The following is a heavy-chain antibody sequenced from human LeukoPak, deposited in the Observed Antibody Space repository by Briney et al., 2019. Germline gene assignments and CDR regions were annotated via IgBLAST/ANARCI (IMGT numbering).Heavy chain of an antibody. CDR2: IFSGGNT. V-gene: IGHV3-53*01. Sequence: PGGSLRLSCAASGFTVSNNYMNWVRQTPGKGLEWVSVIFSGGNTYYTDSVKGRFTISRDNSKNTLYLQVNRLRAEDTAVYYCARDGGWPGYFDIWGQGTMVTVSS. D-gene: IGHD3-16*01. CDR3: ARDGGWPGYFDI. J-gene: IGHJ3*02. CDR1: GFTVSNNY.